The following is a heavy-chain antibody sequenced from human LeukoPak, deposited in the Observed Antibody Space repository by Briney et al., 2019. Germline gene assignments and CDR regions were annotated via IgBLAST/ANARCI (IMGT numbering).Heavy chain of an antibody. CDR2: VYSAVGT. CDR1: GFIVSSNY. J-gene: IGHJ6*03. CDR3: ARVSYYYYMDV. V-gene: IGHV3-66*01. Sequence: GGSLRLSCAASGFIVSSNYMSWVRQAPGKGLGWVSVVYSAVGTYYADSVKGRFTISRDNSKNTLYLQMNSLRAEDTAVYYCARVSYYYYMDVWGKGTTVTISS.